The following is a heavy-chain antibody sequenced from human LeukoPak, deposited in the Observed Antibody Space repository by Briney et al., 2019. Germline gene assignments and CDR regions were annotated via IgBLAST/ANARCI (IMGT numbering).Heavy chain of an antibody. J-gene: IGHJ4*02. CDR3: AIVDPASLAVHY. CDR1: VYTFTGYF. Sequence: ASVKVSCETSVYTFTGYFLHWVRQAPGQGLEWMGRINPNSGGTNCGQKFQNRVTMTRDTSIATAYMELSSLTSDDTAVYHCAIVDPASLAVHYWGQGTLITVSS. V-gene: IGHV1-2*02. D-gene: IGHD6-19*01. CDR2: INPNSGGT.